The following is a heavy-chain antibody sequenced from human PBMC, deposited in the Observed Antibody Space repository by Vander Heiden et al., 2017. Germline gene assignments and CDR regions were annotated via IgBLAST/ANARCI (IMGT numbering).Heavy chain of an antibody. CDR1: GSTFSRYG. J-gene: IGHJ4*02. Sequence: QVQLVESGGAVVQPGRSLRLSCAASGSTFSRYGMHWVRQAPGKGLEWVAVISYDGSNKYYADSVKGRFTISRDNSKNTLYLQMNSLRAEDTAVYYCAKDRVVRYFDWLLCYWGQGTLVTVSS. CDR3: AKDRVVRYFDWLLCY. D-gene: IGHD3-9*01. V-gene: IGHV3-30*18. CDR2: ISYDGSNK.